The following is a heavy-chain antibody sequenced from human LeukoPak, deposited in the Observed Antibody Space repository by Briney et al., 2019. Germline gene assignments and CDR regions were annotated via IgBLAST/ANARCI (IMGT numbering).Heavy chain of an antibody. V-gene: IGHV4-34*01. D-gene: IGHD4-11*01. J-gene: IGHJ4*02. Sequence: ETLSLTCAVYGGSFSGYYWSWIRQPPGKGLEWIGEINHSGSTNYNPSLKSRVTISVDTSKNQFSLKLSSVTAADTAVYFCARDRGMTTLDYWGQGSLVTVSS. CDR3: ARDRGMTTLDY. CDR2: INHSGST. CDR1: GGSFSGYY.